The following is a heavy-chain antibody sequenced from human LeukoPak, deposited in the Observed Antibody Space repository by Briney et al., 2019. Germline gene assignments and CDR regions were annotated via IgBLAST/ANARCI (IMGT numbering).Heavy chain of an antibody. D-gene: IGHD6-19*01. Sequence: GASVKVSCKASGGTFSSYAISWVRQAPGQGLEWMGRIIPILGIANYAQKFQGRVTITADKSTSTAYMELSSLRSEDTAVYHCASGIAVAGTQRYFDYWGQGTLVTVSS. CDR3: ASGIAVAGTQRYFDY. CDR2: IIPILGIA. V-gene: IGHV1-69*04. J-gene: IGHJ4*02. CDR1: GGTFSSYA.